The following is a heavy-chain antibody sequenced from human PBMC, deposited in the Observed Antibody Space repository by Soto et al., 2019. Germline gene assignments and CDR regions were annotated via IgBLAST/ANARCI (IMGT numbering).Heavy chain of an antibody. CDR3: ARDGLVGGY. J-gene: IGHJ4*02. D-gene: IGHD2-2*01. CDR1: GFTFSSDE. Sequence: PGGSLRLSCAASGFTFSSDEMNWVRQAPGKGLEWVSYISTTGSTIYYADSVKGRFTISRDNAKNSLYLQMNSLRAEDTAVYYCARDGLVGGYWGQGTLVTVSS. V-gene: IGHV3-48*03. CDR2: ISTTGSTI.